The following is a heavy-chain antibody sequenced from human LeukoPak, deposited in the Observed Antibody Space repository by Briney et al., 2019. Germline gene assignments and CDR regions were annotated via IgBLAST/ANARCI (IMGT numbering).Heavy chain of an antibody. J-gene: IGHJ5*02. Sequence: GASVKVSCKASGYTFTGYYMHWVRQAPGQGLERMGWINPNSGGTNYAQKFQGRVTMTRDTSISTTYMELSRLTSDDTAVYYCARGHLNWAVWFDPWGQGTLVTVSS. CDR2: INPNSGGT. CDR3: ARGHLNWAVWFDP. D-gene: IGHD3-16*01. CDR1: GYTFTGYY. V-gene: IGHV1-2*02.